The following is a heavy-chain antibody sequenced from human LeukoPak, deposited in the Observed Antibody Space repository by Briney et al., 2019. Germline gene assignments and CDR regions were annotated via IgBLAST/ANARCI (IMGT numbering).Heavy chain of an antibody. V-gene: IGHV3-48*03. J-gene: IGHJ4*02. CDR2: ISSSGSTI. Sequence: GGSLRLSCAASGFTFSSYEMNWVRQAPGKGLEWVSYISSSGSTIYYADSVKGRFTISRDNAKNTLYLQMNSLRAEDTAVYYCARTSSSAWNREVDYWGQGTLVTVSS. CDR3: ARTSSSAWNREVDY. D-gene: IGHD3-22*01. CDR1: GFTFSSYE.